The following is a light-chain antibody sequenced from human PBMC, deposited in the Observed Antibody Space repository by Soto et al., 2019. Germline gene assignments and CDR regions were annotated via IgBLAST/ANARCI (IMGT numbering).Light chain of an antibody. CDR3: QKYSRAPIT. CDR2: DES. V-gene: IGKV3-11*01. Sequence: DIQLTHSPATLSLSPCERATLSFRASQSVSRYLAWYQQKPGKAPRLVIYDESNRDSGIPARFSGSGSGTDFTLTISSLEPEDFAVYYCQKYSRAPITFGQGTRLEIK. CDR1: QSVSRY. J-gene: IGKJ5*01.